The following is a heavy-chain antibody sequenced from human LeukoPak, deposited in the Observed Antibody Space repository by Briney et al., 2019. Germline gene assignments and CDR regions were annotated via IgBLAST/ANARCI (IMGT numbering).Heavy chain of an antibody. CDR3: ASATYYYDSSGYHGYYYYMDV. CDR2: IYYSGST. V-gene: IGHV4-59*08. Sequence: SETLSLTCTVSGGSISSYYWGWIRQPPGKGLEWIGYIYYSGSTNYNPSLKSRVTISVDTSKNQFSLKLSSVTAADTAVYYCASATYYYDSSGYHGYYYYMDVWGKGTTVTVSS. CDR1: GGSISSYY. J-gene: IGHJ6*03. D-gene: IGHD3-22*01.